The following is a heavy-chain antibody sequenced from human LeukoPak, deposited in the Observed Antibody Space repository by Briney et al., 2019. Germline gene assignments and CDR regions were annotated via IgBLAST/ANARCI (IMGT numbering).Heavy chain of an antibody. CDR2: ISSSNNYI. J-gene: IGHJ3*02. D-gene: IGHD4/OR15-4a*01. CDR1: GFTFSLYS. CDR3: ARVWGVRTTLGVFDI. Sequence: GGSRRLSCAASGFTFSLYSMNWVRQAPGKGLEWVSSISSSNNYISYAGSMKGRFTISRDNAKNSLYLQMNSLRAEDTAVYYCARVWGVRTTLGVFDIWGQGTMVTVSS. V-gene: IGHV3-21*01.